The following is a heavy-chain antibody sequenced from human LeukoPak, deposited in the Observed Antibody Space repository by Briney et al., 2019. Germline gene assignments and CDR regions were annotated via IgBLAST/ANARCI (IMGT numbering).Heavy chain of an antibody. D-gene: IGHD3-10*01. CDR1: GYTFTGYY. J-gene: IGHJ3*02. CDR2: IIPMFDTA. V-gene: IGHV1-69*06. Sequence: ASVKVSCKASGYTFTGYYMHWVRQAPGQGLEWMGRIIPMFDTADFAQKFQGRVTITADTSTSTAYMQLSSLRSEDTAVYYCARARSGPYGSGSLDAFDIWGQGTMVTVSS. CDR3: ARARSGPYGSGSLDAFDI.